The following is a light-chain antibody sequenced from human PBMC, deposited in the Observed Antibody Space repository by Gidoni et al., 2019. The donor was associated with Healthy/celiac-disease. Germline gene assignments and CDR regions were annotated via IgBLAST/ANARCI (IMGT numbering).Light chain of an antibody. Sequence: DIVMTQSPASLAVSLGERATINCKSSQRVLYSSNNKNYLAWYQQKPGQPPKLLIYWASTRESGVPDRFSGSGSGTDFTLTISSLQAEDVAVYYCQQYYSTPWTFGQGPKVEIK. V-gene: IGKV4-1*01. CDR1: QRVLYSSNNKNY. J-gene: IGKJ1*01. CDR2: WAS. CDR3: QQYYSTPWT.